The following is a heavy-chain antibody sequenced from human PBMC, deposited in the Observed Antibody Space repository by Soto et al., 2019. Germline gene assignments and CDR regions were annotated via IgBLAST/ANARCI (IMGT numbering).Heavy chain of an antibody. CDR3: ARTTFYDVFTAYYSLFDY. CDR2: ISDSGSS. D-gene: IGHD3-9*01. J-gene: IGHJ4*02. V-gene: IGHV4-31*03. CDR1: GGSISSGRFY. Sequence: QVQLQESGPGLVKPSQTLTLTCTVSGGSISSGRFYWSWNRQHPGKGLEWIGHISDSGSSYYNPSLESRVTISVDTSKNQFSLKLSAVTAADTAVYFCARTTFYDVFTAYYSLFDYWGQGTMVTVSS.